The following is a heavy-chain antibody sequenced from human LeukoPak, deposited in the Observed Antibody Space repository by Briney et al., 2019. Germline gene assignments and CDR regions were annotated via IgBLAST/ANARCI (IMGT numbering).Heavy chain of an antibody. Sequence: GGSLRLSCAASGFTFISYSMNWVRQAPGKGLEWVSSISSSSSYIYYADSVKGRFTISRDSSKNTLFLQMNRLRPEDAAVYYCAKAPVTTCRGAFCYPFDYWGLGTLVTVSS. J-gene: IGHJ4*02. D-gene: IGHD2-15*01. CDR3: AKAPVTTCRGAFCYPFDY. CDR1: GFTFISYS. V-gene: IGHV3-21*04. CDR2: ISSSSSYI.